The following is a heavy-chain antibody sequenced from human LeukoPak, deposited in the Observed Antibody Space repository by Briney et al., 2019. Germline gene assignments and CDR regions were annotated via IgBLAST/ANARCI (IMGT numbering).Heavy chain of an antibody. V-gene: IGHV4-28*01. Sequence: SETLSLTCAVSGYSISSNNWWAWIRQPPGKGLEWIGYIYYSGNTYYNPYNPSLTSRVTMSVDTSKNQFSLKLSSVTAADTAVYYCARLTYYDYVWGSFNAFDIWGQGTMVTVSS. J-gene: IGHJ3*02. D-gene: IGHD3-16*01. CDR2: IYYSGNT. CDR1: GYSISSNNW. CDR3: ARLTYYDYVWGSFNAFDI.